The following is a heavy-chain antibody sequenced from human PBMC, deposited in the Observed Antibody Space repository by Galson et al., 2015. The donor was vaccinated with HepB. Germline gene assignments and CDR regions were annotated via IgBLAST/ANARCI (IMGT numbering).Heavy chain of an antibody. CDR1: GFSLSTSGVG. D-gene: IGHD5-18*01. J-gene: IGHJ3*02. V-gene: IGHV2-5*02. CDR3: AHEDTATPRSAFDI. CDR2: IYWDDDK. Sequence: PALVKPTQTLTLTCTFSGFSLSTSGVGVRWIRQPPGKALEWLALIYWDDDKRYSPSLKSRLTITKDTSKNQVVLTMTNMEPVDTATYYFAHEDTATPRSAFDIWGQGTMVTVSS.